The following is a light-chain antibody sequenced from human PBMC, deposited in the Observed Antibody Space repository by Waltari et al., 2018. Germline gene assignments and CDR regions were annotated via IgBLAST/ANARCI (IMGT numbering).Light chain of an antibody. V-gene: IGLV2-14*03. CDR1: SSDVGAYNY. Sequence: QSALTQPASVSGSPGQSIPIPCTGTSSDVGAYNYFSWYQQHPGKAPKLMIFDVSNRPSGVSNRFSGSKSGNTASLTISGLQAEDEAGYYCSSYISSSTLELFGGGTSLTVL. CDR2: DVS. CDR3: SSYISSSTLEL. J-gene: IGLJ2*01.